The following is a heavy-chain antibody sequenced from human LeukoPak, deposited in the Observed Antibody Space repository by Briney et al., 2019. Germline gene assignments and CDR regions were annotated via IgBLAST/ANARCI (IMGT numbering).Heavy chain of an antibody. CDR1: GGSISSSRSY. CDR3: AGDGSSLHWFFY. CDR2: SSSSGTT. Sequence: SETLSLTCTVSGGSISSSRSYWGWIRQSPGKGLEWLGSSSSSGTTYYTPSLKNRVTMSLDTPNTQFSLRLASLTAADTAVYYCAGDGSSLHWFFYWGQGTLVTVSS. D-gene: IGHD3-9*01. J-gene: IGHJ4*02. V-gene: IGHV4-39*07.